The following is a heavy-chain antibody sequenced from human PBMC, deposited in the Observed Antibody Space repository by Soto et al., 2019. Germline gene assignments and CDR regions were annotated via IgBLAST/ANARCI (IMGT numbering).Heavy chain of an antibody. CDR2: IYSSGST. J-gene: IGHJ4*02. Sequence: QVQLQESGPGLVKPSQTLSLTCTVSGGSISSGGYYWSWIRQPPGKGLEWIGYIYSSGSTHYNPSLKSRVTISIDTSKNQFSLKLTSLTAADTAVYYCARDSSPYSSGYTTFAYWGQGTLVTVSS. V-gene: IGHV4-31*03. CDR3: ARDSSPYSSGYTTFAY. CDR1: GGSISSGGYY. D-gene: IGHD3-22*01.